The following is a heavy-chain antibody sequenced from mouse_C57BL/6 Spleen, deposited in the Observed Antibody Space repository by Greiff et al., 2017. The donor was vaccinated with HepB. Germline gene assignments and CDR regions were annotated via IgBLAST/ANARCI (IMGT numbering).Heavy chain of an antibody. CDR1: GFTFSSYA. D-gene: IGHD1-1*01. CDR2: ISSGGDYI. CDR3: TRGGSSYWYFDV. V-gene: IGHV5-9-1*02. J-gene: IGHJ1*03. Sequence: DVQLVESGEGLVKPGGSLKLSCAASGFTFSSYAMSWVRQTPEKRLEWVAYISSGGDYIYYADTVKGRFTISRDNARNTLYLQMSSLKSEDTAMYYWTRGGSSYWYFDVWGTGTTVTVSS.